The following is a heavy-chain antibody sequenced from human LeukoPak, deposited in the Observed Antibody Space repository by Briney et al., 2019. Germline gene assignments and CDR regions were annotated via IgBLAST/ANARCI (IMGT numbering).Heavy chain of an antibody. CDR3: ARDRGYYDILTGSFDY. CDR1: GGTFSSYA. CDR2: IIPIFGTA. D-gene: IGHD3-9*01. J-gene: IGHJ4*02. V-gene: IGHV1-69*01. Sequence: SVKVSCKASGGTFSSYAISWVRQAPGQGLEWMGGIIPIFGTANYAQKFQGRVTITADESTSTAYMELSSLRSEDTAVYYCARDRGYYDILTGSFDYWGLGTLVTVSS.